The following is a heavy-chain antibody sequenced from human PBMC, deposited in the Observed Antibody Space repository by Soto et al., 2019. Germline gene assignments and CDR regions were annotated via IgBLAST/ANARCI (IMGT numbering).Heavy chain of an antibody. CDR1: RYSFTSYW. V-gene: IGHV5-51*01. J-gene: IGHJ5*02. CDR3: ARVFIAVAGMRYNWFDP. D-gene: IGHD6-19*01. CDR2: IYPGDSDT. Sequence: TGESLKISCKGSRYSFTSYWIGWVRQMPGKGLEWMGIIYPGDSDTRYSPSFQGQVTISADKSISTAYLQWSSLKASDTAMYYCARVFIAVAGMRYNWFDPWGQGTLVTVSS.